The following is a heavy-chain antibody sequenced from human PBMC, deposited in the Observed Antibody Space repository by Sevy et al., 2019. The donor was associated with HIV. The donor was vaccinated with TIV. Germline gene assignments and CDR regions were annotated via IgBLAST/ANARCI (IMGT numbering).Heavy chain of an antibody. V-gene: IGHV3-30*03. J-gene: IGHJ4*02. CDR2: ISYDGSNK. D-gene: IGHD5-18*01. CDR1: GFTLSSYG. Sequence: GGALRLSCAASGFTLSSYGMHWVRQAPGKGLEWVAFISYDGSNKNYADTVKGRFTISRDNSKNTLYLQMNSLRAEDTGVYYCARADTPMVTIDYWGQGTLVTVSS. CDR3: ARADTPMVTIDY.